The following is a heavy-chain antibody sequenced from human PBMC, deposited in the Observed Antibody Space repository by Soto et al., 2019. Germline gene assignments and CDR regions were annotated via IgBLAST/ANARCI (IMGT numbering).Heavy chain of an antibody. CDR1: GYSFTSYW. Sequence: GESLKISCKGSGYSFTSYWIGWVRQMLGKGLEWMGIIYPGDSDTRYSPSFQGQVTISADKSISTAYLQWSSLKASDTAMYYWARHERSGSPFVHFDYWGQGTLVTVSS. CDR3: ARHERSGSPFVHFDY. D-gene: IGHD3-10*01. CDR2: IYPGDSDT. J-gene: IGHJ4*02. V-gene: IGHV5-51*01.